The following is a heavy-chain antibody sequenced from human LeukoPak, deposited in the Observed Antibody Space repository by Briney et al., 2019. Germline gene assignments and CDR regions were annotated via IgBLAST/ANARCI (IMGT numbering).Heavy chain of an antibody. D-gene: IGHD1-26*01. CDR1: GFTFDDYA. CDR2: ISWNSGSI. J-gene: IGHJ4*02. V-gene: IGHV3-9*01. CDR3: AKDRGEGAISTPFDY. Sequence: GGSLRFSCAASGFTFDDYAMHWVRQAPGKGLKWVSGISWNSGSIGYADSVKGRFTISRDNAKNSLYLQMNSLRAEDTALYYCAKDRGEGAISTPFDYWGQGTLVTVSS.